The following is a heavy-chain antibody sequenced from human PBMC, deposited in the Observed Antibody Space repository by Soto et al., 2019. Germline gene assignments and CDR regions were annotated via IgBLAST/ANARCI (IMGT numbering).Heavy chain of an antibody. J-gene: IGHJ4*02. CDR3: AKFRGYSGFDYFDY. D-gene: IGHD5-12*01. CDR1: GFTFSSYA. Sequence: GSLRLSCAASGFTFSSYAMSWVRQAPGKGLEWVSPITGTGGSTYYADSVKGRFTISRDNSKNTLYLQMNSLRVEDTAVYYCAKFRGYSGFDYFDYWGQGTLVTVSS. CDR2: ITGTGGST. V-gene: IGHV3-23*01.